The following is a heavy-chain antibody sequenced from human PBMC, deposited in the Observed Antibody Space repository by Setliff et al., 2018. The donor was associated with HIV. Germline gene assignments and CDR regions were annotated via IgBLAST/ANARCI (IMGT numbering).Heavy chain of an antibody. CDR3: AISIVGVTSEMY. CDR1: GVPFSDYY. D-gene: IGHD2-21*02. Sequence: SETLSLTCGLNGVPFSDYYWNWIRQSPGKGLEWIVEVNHNGNINYNPSLQSRVTVSVDTSKTQYSLKMISVTAADTAMYYCAISIVGVTSEMYWAQGTLVTVSS. J-gene: IGHJ4*02. V-gene: IGHV4-34*01. CDR2: VNHNGNI.